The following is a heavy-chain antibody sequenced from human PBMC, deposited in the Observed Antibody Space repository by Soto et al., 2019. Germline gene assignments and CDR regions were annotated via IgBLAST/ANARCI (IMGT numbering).Heavy chain of an antibody. CDR3: ARDGVRYFDWLSY. CDR2: INAGNGNT. Sequence: ASVKVSGNASGYTFTSYAMHWVLQAPGQRLEWMGWINAGNGNTKYSQKFQGRVTITRDTSASTAYMELSSLRSEDTAVYYCARDGVRYFDWLSYWGQGTLVTVSS. V-gene: IGHV1-3*01. D-gene: IGHD3-9*01. J-gene: IGHJ4*02. CDR1: GYTFTSYA.